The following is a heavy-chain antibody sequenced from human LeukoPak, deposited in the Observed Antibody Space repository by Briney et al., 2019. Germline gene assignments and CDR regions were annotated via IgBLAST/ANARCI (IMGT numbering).Heavy chain of an antibody. Sequence: ASVTVSCTVSGYTLTELSMHWVRQAPGKGLEWMGGFDPEDGETIYAQKFQGRVTMTEDTSTDTAYMELSSLRSEDTAVYYCATGSGYCTNGVCQNWYFDLWGRGTLVTVS. J-gene: IGHJ2*01. CDR2: FDPEDGET. D-gene: IGHD2-8*01. V-gene: IGHV1-24*01. CDR1: GYTLTELS. CDR3: ATGSGYCTNGVCQNWYFDL.